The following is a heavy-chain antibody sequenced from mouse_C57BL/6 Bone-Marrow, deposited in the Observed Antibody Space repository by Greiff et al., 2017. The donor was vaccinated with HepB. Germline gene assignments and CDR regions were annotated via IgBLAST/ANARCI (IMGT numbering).Heavy chain of an antibody. V-gene: IGHV1-55*01. Sequence: QVHVKQSGAELVKPGASVKMSCKASGYTFTSYWITWVKQRPGQGLEWIGDIYPGSGSTNYNEKFKSKATLTVDTSSSTAYMQLSSLTSEDSAVYYCAREENSSGYVAWFAYWGQGTLVTVSA. CDR2: IYPGSGST. CDR3: AREENSSGYVAWFAY. J-gene: IGHJ3*01. CDR1: GYTFTSYW. D-gene: IGHD3-2*02.